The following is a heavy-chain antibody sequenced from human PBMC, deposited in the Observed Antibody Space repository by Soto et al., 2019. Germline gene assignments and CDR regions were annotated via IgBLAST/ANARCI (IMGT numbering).Heavy chain of an antibody. CDR2: ISSSSIYT. CDR1: AFTFSDYY. Sequence: GESLRLSCPASAFTFSDYYMSWIRQAPRKGLEWVSYISSSSIYTNYADAVKGRFTTSRDNAKNSLYLQMNSLRAEDTAVYYCARLFPNTENSSSWSWPPWSAPVPEYYFDYWGQGTLVTVSS. CDR3: ARLFPNTENSSSWSWPPWSAPVPEYYFDY. J-gene: IGHJ4*02. D-gene: IGHD6-13*01. V-gene: IGHV3-11*06.